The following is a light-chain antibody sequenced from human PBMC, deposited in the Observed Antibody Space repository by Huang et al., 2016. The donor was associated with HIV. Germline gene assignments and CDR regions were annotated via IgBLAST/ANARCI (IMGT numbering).Light chain of an antibody. V-gene: IGKV1-27*01. CDR3: QRYDSVPRT. Sequence: DIQMTQSPSSLSASVGARVTVSCRARQAIDNYLAWYQQKPGRVPNLLIYGASTLRSGVPSRFSGGGSGTNFTLTIASLQPEDVAIYYCQRYDSVPRTFGPGTKVEI. J-gene: IGKJ1*01. CDR2: GAS. CDR1: QAIDNY.